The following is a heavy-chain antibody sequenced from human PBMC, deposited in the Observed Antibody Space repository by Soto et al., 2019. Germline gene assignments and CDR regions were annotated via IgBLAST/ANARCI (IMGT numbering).Heavy chain of an antibody. CDR1: GYTFSGYA. Sequence: GGSLRLSRAASGYTFSGYAMSWARQAPGKGLGGVADISASGGGTHYADSVKGRFTISRDNSKNTLYLQMNSLRAEDTAVYYCARLSYYDFWSGYYTSSHGMDVWGQGTTVTVSS. V-gene: IGHV3-23*01. J-gene: IGHJ6*02. CDR2: ISASGGGT. D-gene: IGHD3-3*01. CDR3: ARLSYYDFWSGYYTSSHGMDV.